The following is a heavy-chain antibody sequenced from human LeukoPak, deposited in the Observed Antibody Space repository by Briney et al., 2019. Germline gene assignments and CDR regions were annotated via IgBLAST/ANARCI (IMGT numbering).Heavy chain of an antibody. D-gene: IGHD6-6*01. CDR2: INPNSGGT. CDR3: ARGGPSSSSSSYDAFDI. J-gene: IGHJ3*02. Sequence: ASVKVSCRASGYTFTGYYMHWVRQAPGQGLEWMGWINPNSGGTNYAQKFQGRVTMTRDTSISTAYMELSRLRSDDTAVYYCARGGPSSSSSSYDAFDIWGQGTMVTVSS. CDR1: GYTFTGYY. V-gene: IGHV1-2*02.